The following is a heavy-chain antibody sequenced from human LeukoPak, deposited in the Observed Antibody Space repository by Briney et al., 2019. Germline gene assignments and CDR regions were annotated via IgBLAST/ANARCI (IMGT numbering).Heavy chain of an antibody. D-gene: IGHD6-19*01. J-gene: IGHJ5*02. V-gene: IGHV1-18*01. Sequence: GASVKVSCKASGYTFTSYGISWVRQAPGQGLEWMGWISAYNGNTNYAQKLQGRVTMTTDTSTSTAYMELRSLRSDDTAVYYCAASEWLVDNWFDPWGQGTLVNVSS. CDR2: ISAYNGNT. CDR1: GYTFTSYG. CDR3: AASEWLVDNWFDP.